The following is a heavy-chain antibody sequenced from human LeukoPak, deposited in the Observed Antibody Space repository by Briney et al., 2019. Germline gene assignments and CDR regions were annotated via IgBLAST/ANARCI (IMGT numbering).Heavy chain of an antibody. CDR1: GYXLTGYY. CDR3: ARSSHYYDAFDI. V-gene: IGHV1-2*02. J-gene: IGHJ3*02. Sequence: ASVKVSCKTSGYXLTGYYMHWVRQAPGQGLEWMGWINPNSGGTNYAQKFQGRVTMTRDTSISTAYMELSRLRSDDTAVYYCARSSHYYDAFDIWGQGTMVTVSS. CDR2: INPNSGGT. D-gene: IGHD3-10*01.